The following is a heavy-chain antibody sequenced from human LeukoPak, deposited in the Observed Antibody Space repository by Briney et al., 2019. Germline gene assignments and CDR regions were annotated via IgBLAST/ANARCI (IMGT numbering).Heavy chain of an antibody. Sequence: GGSLGLSCAASGLTFSTNGMTWVRQAPGKGLEWVSSISGSGGRTYYADSVKGRFTISRDNPKNTLYLQMNSLRAEDTAVYFCARRGVVIRVILVGFHKEAFYFDSWGQGALVTVSS. CDR3: ARRGVVIRVILVGFHKEAFYFDS. CDR2: ISGSGGRT. V-gene: IGHV3-23*01. CDR1: GLTFSTNG. D-gene: IGHD3-22*01. J-gene: IGHJ4*02.